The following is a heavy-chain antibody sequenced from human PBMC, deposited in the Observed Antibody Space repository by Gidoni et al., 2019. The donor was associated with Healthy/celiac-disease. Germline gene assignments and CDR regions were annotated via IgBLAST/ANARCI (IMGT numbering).Heavy chain of an antibody. Sequence: QVQLQESGPGLVKPSQPLSLTCTVSGGSISSGGYYWSWIRQHPGKGLEWIGYIDYSGSTYSNPSLKSRVTISVDTSKNQFSLKLSSVTAADTAVYYCARGVEDQLLYRFAAFDIWGQGTMVTVSS. D-gene: IGHD2-2*02. CDR1: GGSISSGGYY. CDR3: ARGVEDQLLYRFAAFDI. J-gene: IGHJ3*02. CDR2: IDYSGST. V-gene: IGHV4-31*03.